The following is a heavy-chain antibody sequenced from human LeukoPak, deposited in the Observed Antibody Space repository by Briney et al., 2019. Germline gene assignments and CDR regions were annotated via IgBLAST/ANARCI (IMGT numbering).Heavy chain of an antibody. CDR1: GGSFSGYY. D-gene: IGHD6-6*01. J-gene: IGHJ5*02. Sequence: SETLSLTCAVYGGSFSGYYWSWIRQPPGKGLEWIGEINHSGSTNYNPSLKSRVTMSVDTSKNQFSLKLSSVTAADTAVYYCARVEYSSSYSSKNNWFDPWGQGTLVTVSS. CDR2: INHSGST. V-gene: IGHV4-34*01. CDR3: ARVEYSSSYSSKNNWFDP.